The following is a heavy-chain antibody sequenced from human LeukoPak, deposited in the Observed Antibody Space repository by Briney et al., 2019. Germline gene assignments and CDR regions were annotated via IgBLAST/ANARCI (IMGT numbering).Heavy chain of an antibody. Sequence: ASVKVSCKASGYTFTSYYIHWVRQAPGQGLEWMGSINPSGGSPSQAQKFQGRVTLTRDTSTSTVYMQLNSLRSEDTAVYYCARDLSPRVGATFDYWGQGTLVTVSS. CDR1: GYTFTSYY. D-gene: IGHD1-26*01. J-gene: IGHJ4*02. V-gene: IGHV1-46*03. CDR3: ARDLSPRVGATFDY. CDR2: INPSGGSP.